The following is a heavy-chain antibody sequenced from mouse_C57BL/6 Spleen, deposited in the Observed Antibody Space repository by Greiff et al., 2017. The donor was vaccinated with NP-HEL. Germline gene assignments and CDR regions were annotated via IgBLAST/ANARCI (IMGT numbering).Heavy chain of an antibody. CDR2: INPGSGGT. CDR1: GYAFTNYL. J-gene: IGHJ4*01. Sequence: VQLQQSGAELVRPGTSVKVSCKASGYAFTNYLIEWVKQRPGQGLEWIGVINPGSGGTNYNEKFKGKATLTADKSSSTAYMQLSSLTSEDSAVYFCARCDGYYDAMDYWGQGTSVTVSS. D-gene: IGHD2-3*01. CDR3: ARCDGYYDAMDY. V-gene: IGHV1-54*01.